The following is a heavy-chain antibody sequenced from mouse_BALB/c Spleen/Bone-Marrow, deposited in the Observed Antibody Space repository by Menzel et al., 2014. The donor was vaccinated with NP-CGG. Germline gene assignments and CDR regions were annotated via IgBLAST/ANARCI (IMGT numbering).Heavy chain of an antibody. V-gene: IGHV1S81*02. Sequence: SGAELVKPGASVKLSCKASGYTFTSYWMHWVKQRPGQGLEWIGEINPSNGRTNYNEKFKSKATLTVDKSSSTAYMQLSSLTSEDSAVHYCARGGSSSFDYWGQGTTLTVSS. CDR3: ARGGSSSFDY. CDR1: GYTFTSYW. CDR2: INPSNGRT. D-gene: IGHD1-1*01. J-gene: IGHJ2*01.